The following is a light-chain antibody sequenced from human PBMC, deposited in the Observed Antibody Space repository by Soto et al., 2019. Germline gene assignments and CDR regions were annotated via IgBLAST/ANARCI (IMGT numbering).Light chain of an antibody. J-gene: IGKJ1*01. V-gene: IGKV1-39*01. CDR2: AVS. CDR1: QRVSSY. CDR3: QQSYTTPPWT. Sequence: DIQLIQSPSSLSASVGDRVTITCHTSQRVSSYLNWYQQKPGKAPKLLINAVSTLHSGVPSRFSGSGSETDFTLTISSLQPEDSGTYYCQQSYTTPPWTFGQGTKVEI.